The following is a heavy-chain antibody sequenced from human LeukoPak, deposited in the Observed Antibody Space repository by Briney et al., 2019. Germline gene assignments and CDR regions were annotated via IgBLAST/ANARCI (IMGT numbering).Heavy chain of an antibody. CDR1: GGSISSSSYY. CDR3: ARDRGFSGPSDS. D-gene: IGHD5-12*01. Sequence: SETLSLTCTVSGGSISSSSYYWGWIRQPPGKGLEWIGYIYHSGSTYYNPSLKSRVTISVDKSKNQFSLNLRSVTAADTAVYYCARDRGFSGPSDSWGQGTLVTVSS. V-gene: IGHV4-39*07. J-gene: IGHJ4*02. CDR2: IYHSGST.